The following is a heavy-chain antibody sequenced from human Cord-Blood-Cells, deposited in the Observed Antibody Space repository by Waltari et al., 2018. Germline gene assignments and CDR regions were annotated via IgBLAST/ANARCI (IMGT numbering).Heavy chain of an antibody. J-gene: IGHJ1*01. CDR3: ARDRLTYSSGWYGDFQH. D-gene: IGHD6-19*01. Sequence: QVQLVQSGAEVKKPGASVKVSCKASGYTFTSYYMRWVRQAPRQGLGWMGIINPSGGSTSYAQKFQGRVTMTRDTSTSTVYMELSSLRSEDTAVYYCARDRLTYSSGWYGDFQHWGQGTLVTVSS. V-gene: IGHV1-46*01. CDR2: INPSGGST. CDR1: GYTFTSYY.